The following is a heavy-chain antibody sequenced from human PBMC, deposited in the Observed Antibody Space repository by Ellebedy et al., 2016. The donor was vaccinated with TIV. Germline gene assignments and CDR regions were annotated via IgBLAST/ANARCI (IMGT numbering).Heavy chain of an antibody. CDR2: VFSSGYT. D-gene: IGHD2-21*02. J-gene: IGHJ4*02. CDR3: ARGYDNTGFYDCPYDH. CDR1: GGSIGRYF. Sequence: MPSETLSLTCSVSGGSIGRYFWTWIRQSPEKGLEWIGYVFSSGYTNYNPSLESLVTISIDTSKGQFSLRLTSVTAADTAVYYCARGYDNTGFYDCPYDHWGQGTLVTVSS. V-gene: IGHV4-59*01.